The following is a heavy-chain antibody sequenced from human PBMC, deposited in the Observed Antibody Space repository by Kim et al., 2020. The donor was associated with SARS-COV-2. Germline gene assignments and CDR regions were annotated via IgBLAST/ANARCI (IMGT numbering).Heavy chain of an antibody. D-gene: IGHD3-10*01. CDR1: GFTVSSNY. Sequence: GGSLRLSCAASGFTVSSNYMSWVRQAPGKGLEWVSVIYNGGSTYYAASVKGQFTISRDNSKNTLYLQMNSLIAEDTAVYYCARESITMVRGVPYYFDYWGQGTLVTVSS. J-gene: IGHJ4*02. CDR3: ARESITMVRGVPYYFDY. CDR2: IYNGGST. V-gene: IGHV3-53*01.